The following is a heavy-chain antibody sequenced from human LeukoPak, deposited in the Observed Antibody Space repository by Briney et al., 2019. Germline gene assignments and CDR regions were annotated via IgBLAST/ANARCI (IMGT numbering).Heavy chain of an antibody. J-gene: IGHJ3*02. V-gene: IGHV4-61*08. CDR2: IYYSGNT. Sequence: SETLSLTCTVSGGSISSGGYYWSWIRQHPGKGLEWIGYIYYSGNTNCNPSLKSRVTISVDTSKNQFSLKLSSVTAADTAVYYCASLSGGKGAFDIWGQGTMVTVSS. CDR3: ASLSGGKGAFDI. D-gene: IGHD3-10*01. CDR1: GGSISSGGYY.